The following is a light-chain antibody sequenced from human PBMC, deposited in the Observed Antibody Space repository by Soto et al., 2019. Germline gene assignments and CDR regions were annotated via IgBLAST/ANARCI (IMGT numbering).Light chain of an antibody. CDR2: DDA. J-gene: IGLJ3*02. CDR1: KIGSKS. V-gene: IGLV3-21*02. Sequence: SYELTQPPSVSVAPGQTARITCGGVKIGSKSVHWYQQRPGQAPVLVVYDDADRPSGIPERFSGSNSGNTASLTISGLQAEDEADYYCCSYAGSSTLLFGGGTKVTVL. CDR3: CSYAGSSTLL.